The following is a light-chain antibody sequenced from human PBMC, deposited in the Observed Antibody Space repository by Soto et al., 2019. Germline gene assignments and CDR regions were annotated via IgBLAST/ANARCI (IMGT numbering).Light chain of an antibody. J-gene: IGKJ1*01. CDR1: QSVSSSY. CDR3: QQYGGSPGT. CDR2: GAS. V-gene: IGKV3-20*01. Sequence: EIVLTQSPGTLSLSPGEGATLSCRASQSVSSSYLAWYQQKPGQAPRLLIYGASGRATGIPDRFSGSGSGTDFTLTISRLEPEDFAVYYCQQYGGSPGTFGQGTKVDI.